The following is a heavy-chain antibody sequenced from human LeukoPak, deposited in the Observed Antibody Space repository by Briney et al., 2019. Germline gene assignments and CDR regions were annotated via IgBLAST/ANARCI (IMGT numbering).Heavy chain of an antibody. V-gene: IGHV3-64*01. Sequence: PGGSLRLSXAASGFTFSSYAMHWVRQAPGKGLEYVSAISSNGGSTYYANSVKGRFTISRDNSKNTLYLQMGSLRAEDMAVYYCARDGSRDDSSGYYYDGYFGYWGQGTLVTVSS. CDR2: ISSNGGST. CDR3: ARDGSRDDSSGYYYDGYFGY. D-gene: IGHD3-22*01. CDR1: GFTFSSYA. J-gene: IGHJ4*02.